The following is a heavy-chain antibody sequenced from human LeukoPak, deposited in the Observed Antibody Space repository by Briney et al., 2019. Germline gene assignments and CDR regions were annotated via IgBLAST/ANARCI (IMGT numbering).Heavy chain of an antibody. Sequence: GASVKVSCKASGYTFASHAITWVRQAPGQGLEWMGWININNGETNYAQNVRARVTMTTDTSTNTAYMELWSLRSDDTAIYYCARTIAAPFTHYFDYWGQGTLVTAAS. CDR1: GYTFASHA. V-gene: IGHV1-18*01. CDR3: ARTIAAPFTHYFDY. J-gene: IGHJ4*02. CDR2: ININNGET. D-gene: IGHD6-13*01.